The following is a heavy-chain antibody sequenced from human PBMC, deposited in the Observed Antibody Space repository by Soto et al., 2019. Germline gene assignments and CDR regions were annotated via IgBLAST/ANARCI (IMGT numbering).Heavy chain of an antibody. J-gene: IGHJ4*02. CDR2: AYYSGST. V-gene: IGHV4-59*01. Sequence: SETLSLTCTVSGGSMSNYYWSWIRQPPGKGLEWIGCAYYSGSTNYNPSLESRVTISVDTSKNQFSLKLSSVTAADTAVYYCTREQTSTVVTQWGQGTLVTVSS. CDR3: TREQTSTVVTQ. D-gene: IGHD4-17*01. CDR1: GGSMSNYY.